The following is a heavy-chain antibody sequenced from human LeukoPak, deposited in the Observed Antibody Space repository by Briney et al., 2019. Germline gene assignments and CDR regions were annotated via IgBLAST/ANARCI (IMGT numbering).Heavy chain of an antibody. D-gene: IGHD6-13*01. CDR3: ARIARYSSSWYLSLGY. Sequence: PGGSLRLSCAASGFTFSNYDMHWVRQATGKGLEWVSGIDTAGDTYYPGSVKGRFTISRENAKNSLYLQVNSLRAEDTALYYCARIARYSSSWYLSLGYWGQGTLVTVSS. CDR1: GFTFSNYD. CDR2: IDTAGDT. J-gene: IGHJ4*02. V-gene: IGHV3-13*01.